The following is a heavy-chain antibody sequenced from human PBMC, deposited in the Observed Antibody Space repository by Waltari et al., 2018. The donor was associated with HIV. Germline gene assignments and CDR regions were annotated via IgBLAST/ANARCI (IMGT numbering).Heavy chain of an antibody. V-gene: IGHV4-38-2*02. D-gene: IGHD6-6*01. CDR2: IYHSGST. Sequence: QVQLQESGPGLVKPSETLSLTCTVSGYSISRGYYWGWLRQPPGKGLEWIGSIYHSGSTYYNPSLKSRVTISVDTSKNQFSLKLSSVTAADTAVYYCARVRPYSSSSGWFDPWGQGTLVTVSS. CDR1: GYSISRGYY. J-gene: IGHJ5*02. CDR3: ARVRPYSSSSGWFDP.